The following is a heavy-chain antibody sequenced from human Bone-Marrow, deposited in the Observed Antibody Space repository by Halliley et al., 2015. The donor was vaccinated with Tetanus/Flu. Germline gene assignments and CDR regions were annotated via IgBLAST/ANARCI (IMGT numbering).Heavy chain of an antibody. D-gene: IGHD1-26*01. Sequence: SLRLSCAASGFTFRNYGMSWVRQAPGQGLEWVSGITGSGIYSYYADSVMGRFTISRDNSKNTLYLQMNSLRPEDTALYYCAKGPIAAGQGCISSSAVGVWGPGAPVSASS. CDR2: ITGSGIYS. CDR1: GFTFRNYG. V-gene: IGHV3-23*01. CDR3: AKGPIAAGQGCISSSAVGV. J-gene: IGHJ6*02.